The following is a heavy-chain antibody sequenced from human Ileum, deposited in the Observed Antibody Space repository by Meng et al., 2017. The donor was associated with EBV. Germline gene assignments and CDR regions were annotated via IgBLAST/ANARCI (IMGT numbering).Heavy chain of an antibody. CDR3: VYSSSFH. D-gene: IGHD6-13*01. CDR1: GFTFSNYY. V-gene: IGHV3-11*01. J-gene: IGHJ4*02. CDR2: ISSTGSTT. Sequence: VLLVASGGGLVHPGGSLRLSWAASGFTFSNYYINWVRQAPGKGLEWVSFISSTGSTTYYADSVKGRFTVSRDNAKNSLFLQMHSLRAEDTAVYYCVYSSSFHWGQGTLVTVSS.